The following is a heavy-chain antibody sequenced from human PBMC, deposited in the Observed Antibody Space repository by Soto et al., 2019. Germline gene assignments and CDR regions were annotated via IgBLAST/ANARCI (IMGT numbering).Heavy chain of an antibody. CDR1: GFTVNNNY. CDR2: IYSGGST. V-gene: IGHV3-66*01. J-gene: IGHJ4*02. CDR3: AGRIVATYPQLDY. D-gene: IGHD5-12*01. Sequence: GGSLRLSCAASGFTVNNNYMSWVRQAPGKGLEWVSVIYSGGSTYYADSVKGRFTISRDNSKNTLYLQMNSLRAEDTAVYYCAGRIVATYPQLDYWGQGTLVTVSS.